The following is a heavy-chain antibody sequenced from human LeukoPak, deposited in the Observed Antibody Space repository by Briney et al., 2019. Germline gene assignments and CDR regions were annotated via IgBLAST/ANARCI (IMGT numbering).Heavy chain of an antibody. D-gene: IGHD2-2*01. J-gene: IGHJ4*02. Sequence: SETLSLTCTVSGYSISSGYYWGWIRQPPGKGLEWIGEIYHSGSTNYNPSLKSRVTISVDKSKNQFSLKLSSVTAADTAVYYCASRSVVWGWGQGTLVTVSS. CDR1: GYSISSGYY. CDR3: ASRSVVWG. CDR2: IYHSGST. V-gene: IGHV4-38-2*02.